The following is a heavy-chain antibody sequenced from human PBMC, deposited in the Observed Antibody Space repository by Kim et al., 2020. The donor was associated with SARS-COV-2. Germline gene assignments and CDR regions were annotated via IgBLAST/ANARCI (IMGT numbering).Heavy chain of an antibody. CDR2: IDSDDDK. D-gene: IGHD6-6*01. J-gene: IGHJ4*02. Sequence: SGPTLVNPTQTLTLTCTFSGFSLSTSEMCVSWIRQPPGKALEWLALIDSDDDKYYSTSLETRLTISKGTSKNQVVFTMTNMDPVDTATYYCARSSSAFDGIYHFDYWGQGTLVTVSS. CDR3: ARSSSAFDGIYHFDY. V-gene: IGHV2-70*01. CDR1: GFSLSTSEMC.